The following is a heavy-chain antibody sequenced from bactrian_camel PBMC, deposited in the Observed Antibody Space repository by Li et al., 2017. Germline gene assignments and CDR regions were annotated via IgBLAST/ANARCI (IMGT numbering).Heavy chain of an antibody. CDR1: GYTASSYC. CDR2: IGTDAGSA. J-gene: IGHJ6*01. D-gene: IGHD6*01. V-gene: IGHV3S1*01. CDR3: AANVAGTDLTAFDY. Sequence: HVQLVESGGASVQAGGSLRLSCVASGYTASSYCMGWFRQAPGKEREGVAGIGTDAGSAHYADSVKGRFTASQDNGKNTLSLQLNSLKTEDTAMYYCAANVAGTDLTAFDYWGQGTQVTVS.